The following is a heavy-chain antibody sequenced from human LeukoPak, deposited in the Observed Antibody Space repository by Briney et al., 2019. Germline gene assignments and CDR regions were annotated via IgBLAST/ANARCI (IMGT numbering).Heavy chain of an antibody. Sequence: GASVKVSCKASGYTFTSYYIHWVRQAPGQGLEWMGIINPSGGSTSYAQKFQGRVTMTRDTSTSTVYMELSSLKASDTAMYYCARHQPLYVWGSYRYDAFDIWGQGTMVTVSS. D-gene: IGHD3-16*02. J-gene: IGHJ3*02. CDR2: INPSGGST. CDR3: ARHQPLYVWGSYRYDAFDI. CDR1: GYTFTSYY. V-gene: IGHV1-46*01.